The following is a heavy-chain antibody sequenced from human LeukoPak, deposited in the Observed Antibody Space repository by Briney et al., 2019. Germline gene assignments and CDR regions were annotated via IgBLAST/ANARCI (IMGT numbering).Heavy chain of an antibody. V-gene: IGHV3-30*18. CDR3: AKDHYMTTVWYYYGMDV. CDR2: ISYDGSNK. J-gene: IGHJ6*02. CDR1: GFTFSSYG. D-gene: IGHD4-11*01. Sequence: GGSLRLSCAASGFTFSSYGKHWVRQAPGKGLEWVAVISYDGSNKYYADSVRGRLTISRDNSKNTLYLQMNSLRAEDTAVYYCAKDHYMTTVWYYYGMDVWGQGTTVTVSS.